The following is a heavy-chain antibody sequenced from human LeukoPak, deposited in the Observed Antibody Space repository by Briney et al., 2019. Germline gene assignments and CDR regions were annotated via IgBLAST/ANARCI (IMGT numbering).Heavy chain of an antibody. Sequence: ASVKVSCKPSGYTFTSYYMHWVPQAPGQGLEGMGIINPSGGDTSYAQKFQGRVTTTRDPSTSTVYMEVVSLRPEDTAVYYCARGCRVVPGVHNVGMTSYYNGMDVWGQGTTVTVSS. CDR1: GYTFTSYY. V-gene: IGHV1-46*01. CDR3: ARGCRVVPGVHNVGMTSYYNGMDV. D-gene: IGHD2-2*01. J-gene: IGHJ6*02. CDR2: INPSGGDT.